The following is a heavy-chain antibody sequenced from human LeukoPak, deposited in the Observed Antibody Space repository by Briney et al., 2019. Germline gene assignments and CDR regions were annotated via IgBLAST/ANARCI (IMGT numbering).Heavy chain of an antibody. V-gene: IGHV3-30*18. CDR3: AKDTRYDYYFDY. J-gene: IGHJ4*02. CDR1: GFTFSSYG. Sequence: PGRSLRLSCAASGFTFSSYGMYWVRQAPGKGLEWVAVISYDGSNKYYADSVKGRFTISRDNSKNTLYLQMNSLRAEDTAVYYCAKDTRYDYYFDYWGQGTLATVSS. CDR2: ISYDGSNK. D-gene: IGHD5-12*01.